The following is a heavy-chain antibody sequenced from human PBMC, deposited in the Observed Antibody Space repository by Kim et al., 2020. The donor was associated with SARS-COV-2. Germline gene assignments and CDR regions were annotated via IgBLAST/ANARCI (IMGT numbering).Heavy chain of an antibody. CDR3: ARDSPPDIPENYYGMDV. CDR2: IYFSGST. Sequence: SETLSLTCTVSGGSISSYYWSWIRQPPGKGLEWIGYIYFSGSTNYNPSLKSRVTISVDTSKNQFSLKLSSVTAADTAVYYCARDSPPDIPENYYGMDVWGQGTTVTVSS. CDR1: GGSISSYY. D-gene: IGHD2-15*01. J-gene: IGHJ6*02. V-gene: IGHV4-59*01.